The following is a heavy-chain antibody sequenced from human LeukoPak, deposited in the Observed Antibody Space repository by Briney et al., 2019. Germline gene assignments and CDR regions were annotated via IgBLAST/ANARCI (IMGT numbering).Heavy chain of an antibody. J-gene: IGHJ6*02. Sequence: SLRLSCAVSRFIFSSYAMHWVRQAPGKGLEWVSVISYDGGKKYYADSVKGRFTISRDNSKSTLYLQMNSLRTEDTAVYYCATSSSGWHDDYSHGMDVWGQGTTVTVSS. CDR2: ISYDGGKK. V-gene: IGHV3-30*04. CDR1: RFIFSSYA. D-gene: IGHD6-19*01. CDR3: ATSSSGWHDDYSHGMDV.